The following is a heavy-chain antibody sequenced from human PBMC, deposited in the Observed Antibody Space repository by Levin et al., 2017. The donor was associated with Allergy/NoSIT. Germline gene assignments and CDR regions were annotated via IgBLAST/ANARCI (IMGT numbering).Heavy chain of an antibody. V-gene: IGHV4-59*01. J-gene: IGHJ4*02. CDR3: AGRATTVAGFYF. D-gene: IGHD2-15*01. CDR1: GGSIIGYY. CDR2: AYYTGRS. Sequence: SETLSLTCTVSGGSIIGYYWNWIRQTPGKGLEWLGYAYYTGRSSYNPSLKSRATISLDTSKGQFSLKLTSVSAAATAVYCCAGRATTVAGFYFWGPGTLVTVSS.